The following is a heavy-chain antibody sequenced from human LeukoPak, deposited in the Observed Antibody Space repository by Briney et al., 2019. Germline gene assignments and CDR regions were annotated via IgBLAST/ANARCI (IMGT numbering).Heavy chain of an antibody. CDR1: GYTFTGYY. J-gene: IGHJ2*01. Sequence: GASVKVSCKASGYTFTGYYMHWVRQAPGQGLEWMGRINPNSGGTNYAQKFQGRVTMTRNTSISTAYMELSSLRSEDTAVYYCARGATFYGDYWCSDLWGRGTLVTVSS. D-gene: IGHD4-17*01. CDR3: ARGATFYGDYWCSDL. CDR2: INPNSGGT. V-gene: IGHV1-2*06.